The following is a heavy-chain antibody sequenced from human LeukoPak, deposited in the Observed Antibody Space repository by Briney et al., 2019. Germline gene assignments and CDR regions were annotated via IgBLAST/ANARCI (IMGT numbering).Heavy chain of an antibody. J-gene: IGHJ4*02. V-gene: IGHV3-64*01. CDR1: GFTFSSYA. CDR2: ISHNGATT. CDR3: ARVGVSSYLL. Sequence: GGSLRLSCAASGFTFSSYAMFWVRQAPGKGLEFVSGISHNGATTYYANSVKGRFTISRDNSKNTLYLQMNSLRAEDTAVYYCARVGVSSYLLWGQGTLVTVSS. D-gene: IGHD3-16*01.